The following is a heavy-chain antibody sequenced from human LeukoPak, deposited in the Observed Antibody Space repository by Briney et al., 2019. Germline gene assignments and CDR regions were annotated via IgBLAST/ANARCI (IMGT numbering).Heavy chain of an antibody. V-gene: IGHV3-30*02. D-gene: IGHD3-9*01. J-gene: IGHJ4*02. CDR3: AKGRPVLRYFDWRFDY. CDR2: IRYDGSNK. CDR1: GFTFSTYG. Sequence: GGSLRLSCAASGFTFSTYGMHWLRQAPGKGLEWVAFIRYDGSNKYYADSVKGRFTISRDNSKNTLYLQMNSLRAEDTAVYYCAKGRPVLRYFDWRFDYWGQGTLVTVSS.